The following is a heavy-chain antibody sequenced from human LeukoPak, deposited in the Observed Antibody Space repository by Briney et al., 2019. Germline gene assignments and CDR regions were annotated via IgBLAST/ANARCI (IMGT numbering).Heavy chain of an antibody. V-gene: IGHV3-48*02. D-gene: IGHD1-26*01. J-gene: IGHJ4*02. CDR3: ARDPGYSRPSSYGYFDH. CDR2: ITSSSESI. Sequence: PGGSLRLSCATSGFTFSAYSMIWVRQTPGKGLECLSYITSSSESIHYADSVRGRFTVSRDNAKNSLYLQMNSLRDEDTAVCYCARDPGYSRPSSYGYFDHWGQGTLATVSS. CDR1: GFTFSAYS.